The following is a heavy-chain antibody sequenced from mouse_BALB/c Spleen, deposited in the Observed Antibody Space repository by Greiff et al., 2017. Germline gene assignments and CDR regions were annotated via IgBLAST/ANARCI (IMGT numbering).Heavy chain of an antibody. CDR1: GFTFNTYA. Sequence: DVMLVESGGGLVQPKGSLKLSCAASGFTFNTYAMNWVRQAPGKGLEWVARIRSKSNNYATYYADSVKDRFTISRDDSQSMLYLQMNNLKTEDTAMYYCVRLYRYDDYFDYWGQGTTLTVSS. CDR3: VRLYRYDDYFDY. J-gene: IGHJ2*01. V-gene: IGHV10-1*02. D-gene: IGHD2-14*01. CDR2: IRSKSNNYAT.